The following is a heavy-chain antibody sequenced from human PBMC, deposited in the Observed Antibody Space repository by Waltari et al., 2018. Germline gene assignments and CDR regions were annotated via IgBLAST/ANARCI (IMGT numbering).Heavy chain of an antibody. D-gene: IGHD3-22*01. CDR2: MITTLGNA. J-gene: IGHJ2*01. CDR1: EGILTNYA. CDR3: GPAPYYDTSGYSNWYLCL. V-gene: IGHV1-69*10. Sequence: QVQLVQSGAEMKKPGSSVKVSCKKSEGILTNYAITWVRQAPGQGLEWRGGMITTLGNANAETKFQGRVTITAATYTRTVSRELSSLRSEDTAVYYCGPAPYYDTSGYSNWYLCLWGRGTRVTVSS.